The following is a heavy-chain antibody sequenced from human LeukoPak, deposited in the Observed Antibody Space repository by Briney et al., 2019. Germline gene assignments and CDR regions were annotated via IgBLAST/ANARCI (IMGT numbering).Heavy chain of an antibody. J-gene: IGHJ4*02. CDR2: IYSDGSVT. CDR1: GFTFSNYW. CDR3: ATGDGDFGDPFDY. V-gene: IGHV3-74*01. D-gene: IGHD4-17*01. Sequence: GGSLRLSCAASGFTFSNYWMHWVRQVPRRGLVWVSRIYSDGSVTSYADSVKGRFTISRDNAKNTLYLQMNSLRAEDTALYYCATGDGDFGDPFDYWGQGTLVTVSS.